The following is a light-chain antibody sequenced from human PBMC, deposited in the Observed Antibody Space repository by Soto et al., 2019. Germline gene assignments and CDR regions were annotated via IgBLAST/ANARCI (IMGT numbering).Light chain of an antibody. Sequence: QSALTQPRSVSGSPGQSVTISCTGTSSDVGGYNYVSWYQQHPGKAPKLMIYDVSKRPSGVPDRFSGSKSGNTASLTISGLQAEDEADYYCCSYAGATAVFGGGTKLTFL. CDR1: SSDVGGYNY. V-gene: IGLV2-11*01. CDR3: CSYAGATAV. J-gene: IGLJ2*01. CDR2: DVS.